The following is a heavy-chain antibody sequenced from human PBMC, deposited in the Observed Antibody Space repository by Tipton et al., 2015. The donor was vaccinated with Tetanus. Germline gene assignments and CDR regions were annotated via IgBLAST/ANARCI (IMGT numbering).Heavy chain of an antibody. CDR3: ARANYDFPKKGPFDS. D-gene: IGHD3-3*01. CDR2: ISYSGST. CDR1: GGSVRSGSYY. Sequence: TLSLTCTVSGGSVRSGSYYWNWIRQPPGKGLEWIGYISYSGSTNSNYSLKSRITISHDTSKNQFSLKLTSVTAADTAVYYCARANYDFPKKGPFDSWGQGTLVIVSS. V-gene: IGHV4-61*01. J-gene: IGHJ4*02.